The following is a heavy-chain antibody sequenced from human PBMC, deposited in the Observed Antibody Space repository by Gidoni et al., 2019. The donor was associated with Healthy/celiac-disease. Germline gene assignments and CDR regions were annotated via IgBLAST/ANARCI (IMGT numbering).Heavy chain of an antibody. J-gene: IGHJ4*02. Sequence: VKGRFTISRDDSKNTLYLQMNSLKTEDTAVYYCTTVPDLDYWGQGTLVTVSS. V-gene: IGHV3-15*01. CDR3: TTVPDLDY.